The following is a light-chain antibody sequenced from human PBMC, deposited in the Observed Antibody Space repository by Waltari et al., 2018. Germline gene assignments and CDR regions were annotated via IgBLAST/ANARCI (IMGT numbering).Light chain of an antibody. CDR1: QGISSY. J-gene: IGKJ1*01. CDR2: YAN. Sequence: DIQMSQSPSSLSVSVGDRVTITCRASQGISSYLNWYQQKPGKAPKLLIYYANSLASGVPSRFSGSGSGTDFTLTISSLQPEDFATYHCQQGKSSPPTFGQGTKVEVK. CDR3: QQGKSSPPT. V-gene: IGKV1-39*01.